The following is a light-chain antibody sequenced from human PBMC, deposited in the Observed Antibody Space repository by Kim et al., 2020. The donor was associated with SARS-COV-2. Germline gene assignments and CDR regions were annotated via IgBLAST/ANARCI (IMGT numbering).Light chain of an antibody. V-gene: IGKV1-17*03. CDR1: QRVDNY. J-gene: IGKJ4*01. Sequence: DIQMTQSPSAMSASVGDRVTITCRASQRVDNYLTWFQQKSGKVPKRLIFAASSLLSEVPSRFSGSGSGTEFTLTITSLQPEDFATYYCLQHHSYPLTLGGGTKVDIK. CDR3: LQHHSYPLT. CDR2: AAS.